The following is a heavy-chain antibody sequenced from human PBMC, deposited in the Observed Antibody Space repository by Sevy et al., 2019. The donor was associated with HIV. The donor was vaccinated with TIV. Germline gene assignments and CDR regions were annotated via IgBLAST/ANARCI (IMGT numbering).Heavy chain of an antibody. Sequence: GGSLRLSCSASGVNFSNYAMHWVRQAPGKGLDSVSVISPNGDSTYYADSVKGRFTISSDNSKKTLDLQMSSLGAEDTAVYYCVFGLLYWGQGALVTVSS. J-gene: IGHJ4*02. V-gene: IGHV3-64D*06. D-gene: IGHD3-16*01. CDR2: ISPNGDST. CDR1: GVNFSNYA. CDR3: VFGLLY.